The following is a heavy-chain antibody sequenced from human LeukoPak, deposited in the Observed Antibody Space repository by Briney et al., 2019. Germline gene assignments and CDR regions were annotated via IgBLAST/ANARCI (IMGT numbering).Heavy chain of an antibody. D-gene: IGHD2-15*01. V-gene: IGHV1-8*03. CDR2: MNPNSGNT. J-gene: IGHJ4*02. CDR3: ARRLGYCSGGSCYAFDY. CDR1: GYTFTSYD. Sequence: ASVKVSCKASGYTFTSYDINWVRQAAGQGLEWMGWMNPNSGNTGYAQKFQGRVTITRNTSISTAYMELSSLRSEDTAVYYCARRLGYCSGGSCYAFDYWGQGTLVTVSS.